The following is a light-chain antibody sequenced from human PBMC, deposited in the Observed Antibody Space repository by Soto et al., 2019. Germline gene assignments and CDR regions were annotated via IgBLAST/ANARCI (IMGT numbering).Light chain of an antibody. CDR2: GDI. V-gene: IGLV1-40*01. Sequence: QSVLTQPPSVSGAPGQRVSISCTGTSSNIGAGYDVHWYQHLPGTAPKLLIFGDINRPSGVPDRFSGSKSGTSASLAITGLQAEDEADDYCQSYDSSLSISVFGGGTKLTVL. CDR3: QSYDSSLSISV. J-gene: IGLJ2*01. CDR1: SSNIGAGYD.